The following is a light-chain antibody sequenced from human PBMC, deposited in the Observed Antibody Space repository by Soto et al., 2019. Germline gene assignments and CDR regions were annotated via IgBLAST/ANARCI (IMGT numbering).Light chain of an antibody. CDR2: EVS. Sequence: QSALTQPASVSGSPGQSITISCTGTSNDIGAYNYVAWYQQHPDKAPKLMIFEVSNRPSGVSNRFSGSKSGNTASLTISGLQAEDEADYYCSSYTSSGTPVFGTGTKLTVL. J-gene: IGLJ1*01. V-gene: IGLV2-14*01. CDR3: SSYTSSGTPV. CDR1: SNDIGAYNY.